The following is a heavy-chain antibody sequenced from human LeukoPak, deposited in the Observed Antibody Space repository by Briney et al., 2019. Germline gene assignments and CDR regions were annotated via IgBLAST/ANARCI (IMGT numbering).Heavy chain of an antibody. CDR1: GSTFSAYG. D-gene: IGHD6-19*01. CDR2: FSGSSGGNT. J-gene: IGHJ4*02. Sequence: PGGSLKPSVQAPGSTFSAYGMNWSRKAPGKGLGWVAGFSGSSGGNTYYADSVKRRFTISRDNSKKTLYLQMNSLRAEDTAVYYCAKGHIDSSGGYNYFDYWGQGTLVTVSS. CDR3: AKGHIDSSGGYNYFDY. V-gene: IGHV3-23*01.